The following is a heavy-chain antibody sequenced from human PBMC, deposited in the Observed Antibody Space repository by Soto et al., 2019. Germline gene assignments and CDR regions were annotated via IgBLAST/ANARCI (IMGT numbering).Heavy chain of an antibody. V-gene: IGHV3-23*01. CDR1: GFIFENFG. J-gene: IGHJ4*02. CDR3: AKPSGSDWKYLYFDY. CDR2: ISGSGFKK. Sequence: PGGSLRLSCAASGFIFENFGMSWVRQAPGKGLEWISSISGSGFKKYYADSVKGRFTISRDNSKSTVYLELNNLSAEDTAVYYCAKPSGSDWKYLYFDYWGQGTLVTVSS. D-gene: IGHD1-7*01.